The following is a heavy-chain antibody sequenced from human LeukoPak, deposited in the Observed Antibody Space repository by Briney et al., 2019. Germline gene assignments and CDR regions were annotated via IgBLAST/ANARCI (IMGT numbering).Heavy chain of an antibody. CDR3: AKDGAIFGVVIEYVQH. CDR1: GFTFSSYA. J-gene: IGHJ1*01. D-gene: IGHD3-3*01. Sequence: PGGSLRLSCAASGFTFSSYAMSWVRQAPGKGLEWVSAISGSGGSTYYADSVKGRFTISRDNSKNTLYLQMNSLRAEDTAVYYCAKDGAIFGVVIEYVQHWGQGTLVTVSS. CDR2: ISGSGGST. V-gene: IGHV3-23*01.